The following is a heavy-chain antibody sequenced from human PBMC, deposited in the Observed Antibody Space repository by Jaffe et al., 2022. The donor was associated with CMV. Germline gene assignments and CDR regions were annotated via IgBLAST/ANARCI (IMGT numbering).Heavy chain of an antibody. D-gene: IGHD3-22*01. Sequence: EVQLVQSGAEVKKPGESLKISCKGSGYSFTSYWIGWVRQMPGKGLEWMGIIYPGDSDTRYSPSFQGQVTISADKSISTAYLQWSSLKASDTAMYYCAILNWYDSSGHGYFDYWGQGTLVTVSS. CDR1: GYSFTSYW. CDR3: AILNWYDSSGHGYFDY. J-gene: IGHJ4*02. V-gene: IGHV5-51*01. CDR2: IYPGDSDT.